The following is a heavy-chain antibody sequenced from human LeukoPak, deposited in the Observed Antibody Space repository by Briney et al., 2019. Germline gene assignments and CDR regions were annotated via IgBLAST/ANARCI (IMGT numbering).Heavy chain of an antibody. J-gene: IGHJ4*02. V-gene: IGHV3-21*01. CDR1: GFTFSSYW. D-gene: IGHD3-22*01. CDR2: ISSSSSYI. CDR3: ARDHYYDSSGYSNY. Sequence: GGSLRLSCAASGFTFSSYWMSWVRQAPGKGLEWVSSISSSSSYIYYADSVKGRFTISRDNAKNSLYLQMNSLRAEDTAVYYCARDHYYDSSGYSNYWGQGTLVTVSS.